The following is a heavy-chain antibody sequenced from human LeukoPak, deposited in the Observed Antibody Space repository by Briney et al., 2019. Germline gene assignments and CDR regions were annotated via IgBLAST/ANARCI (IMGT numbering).Heavy chain of an antibody. CDR1: EFTFSNYG. D-gene: IGHD3-3*01. Sequence: GGSLRLSCAASEFTFSNYGMHWVRQAPGKGLEWVAFIRSDGANEFYADSVRGRLTISRDNSKNTLYLQMNSLRAEDTAVYYCARDQGIGIYDFWSGQAFDYWGQGTLVTVSS. CDR2: IRSDGANE. CDR3: ARDQGIGIYDFWSGQAFDY. J-gene: IGHJ4*02. V-gene: IGHV3-30*02.